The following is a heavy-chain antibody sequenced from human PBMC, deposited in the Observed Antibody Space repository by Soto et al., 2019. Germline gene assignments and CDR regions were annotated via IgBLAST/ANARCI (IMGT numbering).Heavy chain of an antibody. J-gene: IGHJ3*02. CDR3: ARAQREHSSGWSFDLFDI. D-gene: IGHD6-19*01. CDR1: GFTFSSYW. Sequence: EVQLVESGGGLVQPGGSLRLSCAASGFTFSSYWMSWVRQAPGKGLEWVANIKQDGSEKYYVDSVKGRFTISRDNAKNSLYRQMNSLRAEDTAVYYCARAQREHSSGWSFDLFDIWGQGTMVTVSS. V-gene: IGHV3-7*01. CDR2: IKQDGSEK.